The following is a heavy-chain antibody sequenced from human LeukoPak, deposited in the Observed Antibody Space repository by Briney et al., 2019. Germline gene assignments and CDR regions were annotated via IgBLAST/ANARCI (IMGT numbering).Heavy chain of an antibody. D-gene: IGHD2-21*01. CDR1: GITFSSHA. CDR3: VKSHITRYPLQYYFDL. Sequence: PGGSLRLSCAASGITFSSHAMSWVRQAPGKGLEWVSGISVTGDITYYADSVKGRFTIARDNSRTTLYLQLNSLRADDTAVYHCVKSHITRYPLQYYFDLWGQGAQVIVSS. V-gene: IGHV3-23*01. J-gene: IGHJ4*02. CDR2: ISVTGDIT.